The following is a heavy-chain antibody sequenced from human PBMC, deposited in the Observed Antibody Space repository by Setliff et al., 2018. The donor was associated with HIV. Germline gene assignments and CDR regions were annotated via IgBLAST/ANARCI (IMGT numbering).Heavy chain of an antibody. V-gene: IGHV3-7*03. CDR2: INQDGSEK. CDR1: GFTFSDYW. Sequence: LRLSCAAYGFTFSDYWMSWVRQAPGKGLEWVANINQDGSEKKYVDSVKGRFTISRDNAKNSLYLQMNSLRAEDTAVYYCARYNWNPLGYRFDYWGQGTLVTVSS. CDR3: ARYNWNPLGYRFDY. J-gene: IGHJ4*02. D-gene: IGHD1-20*01.